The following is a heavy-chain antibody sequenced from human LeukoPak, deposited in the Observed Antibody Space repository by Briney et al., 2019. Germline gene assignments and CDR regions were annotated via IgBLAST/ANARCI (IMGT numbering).Heavy chain of an antibody. CDR1: GFTFNNDW. J-gene: IGHJ4*02. CDR2: IKSKTDGGTT. CDR3: TTVNR. V-gene: IGHV3-15*01. Sequence: ESLTLSCAASGFTFNNDWMSWIRQAPGKGLEWVGRIKSKTDGGTTAYAPPVKGRFTISRDDSRDTLYLQMNSLKTEDTAVYYCTTVNRWGQGTLVTVSS.